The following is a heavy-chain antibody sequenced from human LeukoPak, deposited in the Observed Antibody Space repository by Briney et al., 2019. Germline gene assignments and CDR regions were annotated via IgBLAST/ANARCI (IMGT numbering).Heavy chain of an antibody. J-gene: IGHJ6*02. CDR1: GFTFSSYW. D-gene: IGHD1-20*01. CDR2: IKSKTDGGTT. Sequence: GGSLRLSCAASGFTFSSYWMSWVRQAPGKGLEWVGRIKSKTDGGTTDYAAPVKGRFTISRDDSKNTLYLQMNSLKTEDTAVYYCTTVYSHSKYNWNYDSYGMDVWGQGTTVTVSS. CDR3: TTVYSHSKYNWNYDSYGMDV. V-gene: IGHV3-15*01.